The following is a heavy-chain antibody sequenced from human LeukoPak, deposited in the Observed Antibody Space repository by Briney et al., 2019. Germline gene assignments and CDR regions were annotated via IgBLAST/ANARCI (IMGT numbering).Heavy chain of an antibody. Sequence: GGSPRLSCAVSGFTFSTYTMNWVRQAPGKGLEWVSCISSSSSHIFYADSVKGRFTISRDNAKNSLYLQMNSLRAEDTAVYYCARGAVAAPLDYWGQGTLVTVSS. J-gene: IGHJ4*02. CDR3: ARGAVAAPLDY. V-gene: IGHV3-21*01. CDR1: GFTFSTYT. CDR2: ISSSSSHI. D-gene: IGHD6-19*01.